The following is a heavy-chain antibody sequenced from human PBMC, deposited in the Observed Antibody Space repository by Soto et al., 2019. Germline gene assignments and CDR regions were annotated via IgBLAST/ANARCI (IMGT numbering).Heavy chain of an antibody. CDR2: INPNSGGT. Sequence: QVQLVQSGAEVKKPGASVKVSCKASGYTFTGYYMHWVRQAPGQGLEWMGWINPNSGGTNYAQKFQGRVTMTRDTSISTAYMELSRLRSDDTAVYYCARDEYGYSYGYYYGMDVWGQGTTVTVSS. CDR1: GYTFTGYY. J-gene: IGHJ6*02. CDR3: ARDEYGYSYGYYYGMDV. D-gene: IGHD5-18*01. V-gene: IGHV1-2*02.